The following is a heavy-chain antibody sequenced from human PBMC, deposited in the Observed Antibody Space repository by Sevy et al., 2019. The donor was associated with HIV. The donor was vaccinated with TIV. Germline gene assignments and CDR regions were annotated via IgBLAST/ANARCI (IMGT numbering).Heavy chain of an antibody. CDR3: GREGCTKPHDY. Sequence: GGSLRLSCAASGFDFSIYSMSWVRQAPGKGLEWVSNLSFGCGKINYADSVKGRFTISRDNSKSSVYLQMNNMRVEDTAVYYCGREGCTKPHDYWGQGTLVTVSS. CDR1: GFDFSIYS. J-gene: IGHJ4*02. V-gene: IGHV3-23*01. D-gene: IGHD2-8*01. CDR2: LSFGCGKI.